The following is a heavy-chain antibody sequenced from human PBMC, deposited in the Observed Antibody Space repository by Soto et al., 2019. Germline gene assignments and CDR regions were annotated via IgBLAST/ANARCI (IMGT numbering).Heavy chain of an antibody. V-gene: IGHV1-18*01. J-gene: IGHJ6*02. D-gene: IGHD3-3*01. Sequence: GASVKVSCKASGYTFTSYGISWVRQAPGQGLEWMGWISAYNGNTNYAQKLQGRVTMTTDTSTSTAYMELRSLRSDDTAVYYCATYYDFWSGYYTAEYYYYGMDVWGQGTTVTVSS. CDR2: ISAYNGNT. CDR1: GYTFTSYG. CDR3: ATYYDFWSGYYTAEYYYYGMDV.